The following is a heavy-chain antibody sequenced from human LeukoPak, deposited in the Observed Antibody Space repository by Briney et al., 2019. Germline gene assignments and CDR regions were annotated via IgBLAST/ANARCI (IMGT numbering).Heavy chain of an antibody. CDR1: GYTFTSYG. CDR3: ARDSSGWYWGSALNYYYYYGMDV. V-gene: IGHV1-18*01. D-gene: IGHD6-19*01. Sequence: ASVKVSCKASGYTFTSYGISWVRQAPGQGLEWMGWISAYNGNTNYAQKLQGRVTMTTDTSTSTAYMELRSLRSDDTAVYYCARDSSGWYWGSALNYYYYYGMDVWGQGTTVTVSS. J-gene: IGHJ6*02. CDR2: ISAYNGNT.